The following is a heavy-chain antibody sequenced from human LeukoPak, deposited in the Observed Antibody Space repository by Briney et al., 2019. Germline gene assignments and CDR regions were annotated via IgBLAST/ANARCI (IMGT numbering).Heavy chain of an antibody. D-gene: IGHD3-3*01. CDR2: ISGSGGST. CDR1: GFTFSSYA. Sequence: QSGGSLRLSCAASGFTFSSYAMSWVRQAPGKGLEWVSAISGSGGSTHYADSVKGRFTISRDNSKNTLYLQMNSLRAEDTAVYYCAKPPSAIFGVVQDWGQGTLVTVSS. J-gene: IGHJ4*02. CDR3: AKPPSAIFGVVQD. V-gene: IGHV3-23*01.